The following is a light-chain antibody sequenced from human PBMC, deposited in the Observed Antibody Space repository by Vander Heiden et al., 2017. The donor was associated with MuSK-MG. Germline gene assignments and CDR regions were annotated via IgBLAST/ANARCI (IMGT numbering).Light chain of an antibody. CDR3: QQENNWPQT. CDR2: GAS. J-gene: IGKJ1*01. V-gene: IGKV3-15*01. CDR1: QSVSSN. Sequence: EIVMTQSPATLSVSPGERATLSCRASQSVSSNLACYQQKPGQAPRLLIYGASTRATGIPARLSGSGSGTECTLTISSLQSEDIAVYYCQQENNWPQTFGQGTKVEIK.